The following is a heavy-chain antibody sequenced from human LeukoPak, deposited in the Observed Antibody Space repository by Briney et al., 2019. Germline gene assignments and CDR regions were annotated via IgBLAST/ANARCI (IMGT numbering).Heavy chain of an antibody. CDR2: ISAYNGNT. CDR1: GYTFTSYG. Sequence: ASVKVSCKASGYTFTSYGISWVRQAPGQGLEWMGWISAYNGNTNYAQKLQGRVTMTTDTSTSTACMELRSLRSDDTAVYYCARDDYDILTDLLNYYYGMDVWGQGTTVTVSS. D-gene: IGHD3-9*01. J-gene: IGHJ6*02. CDR3: ARDDYDILTDLLNYYYGMDV. V-gene: IGHV1-18*01.